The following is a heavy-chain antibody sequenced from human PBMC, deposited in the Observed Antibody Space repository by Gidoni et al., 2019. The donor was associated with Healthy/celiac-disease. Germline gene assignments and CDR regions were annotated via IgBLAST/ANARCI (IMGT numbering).Heavy chain of an antibody. CDR1: GFSLSTSGMC. J-gene: IGHJ6*02. Sequence: QVTLRESGPALVKPTQTLTLTCTFSGFSLSTSGMCVSWIRQPPGKALEWLALIDWDDDKYYSTSLKTRLTISKDTSKNQVVLTMTNMDPVDTATYYCARIQGLKYSSSSERSKPYYYYYYGMDVWGQGTTVTVSS. CDR3: ARIQGLKYSSSSERSKPYYYYYYGMDV. V-gene: IGHV2-70*01. CDR2: IDWDDDK. D-gene: IGHD6-13*01.